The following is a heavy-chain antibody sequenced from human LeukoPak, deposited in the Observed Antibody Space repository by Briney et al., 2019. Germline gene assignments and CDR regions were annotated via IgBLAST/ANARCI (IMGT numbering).Heavy chain of an antibody. V-gene: IGHV4-31*03. CDR1: GGSISSGGYY. Sequence: SETLSLTCTVSGGSISSGGYYWSWIRQHPGKGLEWIGYIYYSGSTYYNPSLKSRVTISVDTSKNQFSLKLSSVTAADTAVYYCARDRITILDTYYYYYGMDVWGQGTTVTVSS. CDR2: IYYSGST. CDR3: ARDRITILDTYYYYYGMDV. D-gene: IGHD3-3*01. J-gene: IGHJ6*02.